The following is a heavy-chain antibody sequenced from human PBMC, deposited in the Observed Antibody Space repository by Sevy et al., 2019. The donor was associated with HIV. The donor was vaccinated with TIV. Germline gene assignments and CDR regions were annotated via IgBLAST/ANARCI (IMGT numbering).Heavy chain of an antibody. CDR3: ARGRGTTVTTTLNYYCAMDF. Sequence: SETLSLTCTASGCSVRSDNYYWSWIRQPPGKGREGIGYVDYGGRTNYGPSLKCRVTISIGTSKNQFSLKLSSVTAADTAVDYGARGRGTTVTTTLNYYCAMDFWGQGTTVTVSS. V-gene: IGHV4-61*01. D-gene: IGHD4-4*01. CDR2: VDYGGRT. J-gene: IGHJ6*02. CDR1: GCSVRSDNYY.